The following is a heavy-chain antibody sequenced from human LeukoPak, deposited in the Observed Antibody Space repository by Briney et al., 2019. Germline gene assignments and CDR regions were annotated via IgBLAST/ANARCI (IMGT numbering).Heavy chain of an antibody. J-gene: IGHJ5*02. V-gene: IGHV1-3*01. Sequence: ASVKVSCKASGYTFITYAMHWVRQAPGQRLEWMGWINAGNGNTKYSQKFQGRVTFTRDTSASTAYMELSSLRSEDTAVYYCARGPAAAADWFDPWGQGTLVTVSS. CDR2: INAGNGNT. D-gene: IGHD6-13*01. CDR3: ARGPAAAADWFDP. CDR1: GYTFITYA.